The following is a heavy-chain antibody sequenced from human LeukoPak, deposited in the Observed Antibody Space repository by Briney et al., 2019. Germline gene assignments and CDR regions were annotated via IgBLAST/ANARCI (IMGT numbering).Heavy chain of an antibody. J-gene: IGHJ4*02. D-gene: IGHD6-19*01. V-gene: IGHV4-39*01. Sequence: KASETLSLTCTVSGGSISSSSYYWGWIRQPPGKGLEWIGSIYYSGSTYYNPSLKSRVTISVDTSKNQFSLKLSSVTAADTAVYYCASLGAYSSGWYRGDYWGQGTLVTVSS. CDR1: GGSISSSSYY. CDR2: IYYSGST. CDR3: ASLGAYSSGWYRGDY.